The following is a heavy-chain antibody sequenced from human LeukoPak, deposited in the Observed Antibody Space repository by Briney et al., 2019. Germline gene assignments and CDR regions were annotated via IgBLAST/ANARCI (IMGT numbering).Heavy chain of an antibody. CDR2: ISSSSSTI. CDR3: ARDYNYYGSGSYHYYYYYYMDV. CDR1: GFTFSSYS. Sequence: GGSLRLSCAASGFTFSSYSMNWVRQAPGKGLEWVSYISSSSSTIYYADSVKGRFTISRDNAKNSLYLQMNSLRAEDTAVYYCARDYNYYGSGSYHYYYYYYMDVWGKGTTVTVSS. J-gene: IGHJ6*03. D-gene: IGHD3-10*01. V-gene: IGHV3-48*01.